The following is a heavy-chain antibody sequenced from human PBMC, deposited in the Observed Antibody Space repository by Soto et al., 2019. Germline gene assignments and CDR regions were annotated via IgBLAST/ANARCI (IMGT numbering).Heavy chain of an antibody. V-gene: IGHV3-48*03. Sequence: GGSLRLSCAVSGFTFSSSEMYWVRQAPGKGLEWISYIHPSGQPIFYADSVKGRFTISRDNANNSLFLQMNSLRAEDTAVYYCARRASRWGQGTMVTVSS. CDR2: IHPSGQPI. CDR3: ARRASR. J-gene: IGHJ3*01. CDR1: GFTFSSSE. D-gene: IGHD1-26*01.